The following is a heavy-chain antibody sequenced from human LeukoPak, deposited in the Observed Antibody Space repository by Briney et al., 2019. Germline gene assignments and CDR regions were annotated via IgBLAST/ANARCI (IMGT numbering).Heavy chain of an antibody. V-gene: IGHV1-46*01. Sequence: ASVKVSCKASGYTFTSYYMHWVRQAPGQGLEWMGIINPSGGSTSYAQKFQGRVTMTRDTSTSTVYMELSSLRSEDTAVYYCARRGYDFWSGYYSYYYYMDVWGKGITVTVSS. D-gene: IGHD3-3*01. CDR2: INPSGGST. J-gene: IGHJ6*03. CDR1: GYTFTSYY. CDR3: ARRGYDFWSGYYSYYYYMDV.